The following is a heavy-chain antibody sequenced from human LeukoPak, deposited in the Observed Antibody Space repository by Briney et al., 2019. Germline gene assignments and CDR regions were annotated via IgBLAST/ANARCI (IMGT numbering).Heavy chain of an antibody. Sequence: SETLSLTCAVYGGSFSGYYWSWIRQPPGKGLEWIGEINHSGSTNYNPSLKSRVTISVDTSKNQFSLKLSSVTAADTAVYYCASFPYYYGSGSYGYWGQGTLVTVS. D-gene: IGHD3-10*01. CDR2: INHSGST. CDR1: GGSFSGYY. CDR3: ASFPYYYGSGSYGY. J-gene: IGHJ4*02. V-gene: IGHV4-34*01.